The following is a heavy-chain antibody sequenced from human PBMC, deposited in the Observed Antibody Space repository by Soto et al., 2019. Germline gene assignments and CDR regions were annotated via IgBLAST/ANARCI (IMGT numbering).Heavy chain of an antibody. J-gene: IGHJ1*01. CDR3: ATDHHGDYSSEY. V-gene: IGHV1-18*01. D-gene: IGHD2-21*02. CDR1: GYTFTSYG. Sequence: ASVKVSCKASGYTFTSYGISWVRQAPGQGLEWMGWISAYNGNTNYAQKLQGRVTMTTDTSTSTAYMELRSLRSDDTAVYYCATDHHGDYSSEYCGQGTLVTVAS. CDR2: ISAYNGNT.